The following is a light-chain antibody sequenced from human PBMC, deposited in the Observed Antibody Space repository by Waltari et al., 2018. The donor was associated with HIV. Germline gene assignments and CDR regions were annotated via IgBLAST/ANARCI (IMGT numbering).Light chain of an antibody. Sequence: DIQMTQSPSSLSASVGDRVPITCRASQSISTYLNWYQQKPGEAPKLLIYGAFSLQSGVPSGFSGSGSGTDFTLTITSLQPEDFATYYCQQSYRIPLTFGGGTKVEL. V-gene: IGKV1-39*01. CDR1: QSISTY. CDR2: GAF. J-gene: IGKJ4*01. CDR3: QQSYRIPLT.